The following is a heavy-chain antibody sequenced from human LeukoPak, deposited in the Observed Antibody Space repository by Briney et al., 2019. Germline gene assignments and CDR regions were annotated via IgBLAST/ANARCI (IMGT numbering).Heavy chain of an antibody. V-gene: IGHV3-48*04. D-gene: IGHD3-16*01. J-gene: IGHJ3*02. CDR2: ISSSSSTI. CDR3: ARGRGARAFDI. CDR1: GFTFSSYS. Sequence: PGGSLRLSCAASGFTFSSYSMNWVRQAPGKGLEWVSYISSSSSTIYYADSVKGRFTISRDNAKNSLYLQMNSLRAEDTAVYYCARGRGARAFDIWGQGTMVTVSS.